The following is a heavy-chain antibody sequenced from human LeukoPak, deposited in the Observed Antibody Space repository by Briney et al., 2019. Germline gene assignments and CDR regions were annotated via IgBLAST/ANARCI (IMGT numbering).Heavy chain of an antibody. J-gene: IGHJ4*02. CDR3: AKDGSGTMTSPDY. CDR2: ISYDGSNK. CDR1: GFTFSSYG. V-gene: IGHV3-30*18. Sequence: PGGSLRLSCAASGFTFSSYGMHWVRQAPGKGLEWVAVISYDGSNKYYADSVKGRFTISRDNTKNTLYLQMNSLRAEDTAVYYCAKDGSGTMTSPDYWGQGTLVTVSS. D-gene: IGHD3-10*01.